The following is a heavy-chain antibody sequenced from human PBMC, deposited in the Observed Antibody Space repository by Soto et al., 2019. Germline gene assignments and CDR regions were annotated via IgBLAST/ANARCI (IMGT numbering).Heavy chain of an antibody. Sequence: GESLKISCKGSGYSFTSYWIGWVRQMPGKGLEWMGIIYPADSDTRYSPSFQGQVTISADKSISTAYLQWSSLNASDTALYYGAGSLWFGEYYYGMDVWGQGTTVTVSS. CDR3: AGSLWFGEYYYGMDV. CDR2: IYPADSDT. D-gene: IGHD3-10*01. V-gene: IGHV5-51*01. CDR1: GYSFTSYW. J-gene: IGHJ6*02.